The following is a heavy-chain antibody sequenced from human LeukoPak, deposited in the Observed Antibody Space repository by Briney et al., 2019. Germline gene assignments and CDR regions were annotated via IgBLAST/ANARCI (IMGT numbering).Heavy chain of an antibody. V-gene: IGHV4-39*01. Sequence: SETLSLTCTVSGGSISSSGYYWGWIRQSPGRGLEGIGSVSHSGSTYYNPPLKSRVTISIDTSKNQFSLELRSATAADTAVYYCARHIMIVVTEYHFDDWGQGTQVSVSS. D-gene: IGHD3-22*01. CDR2: VSHSGST. CDR3: ARHIMIVVTEYHFDD. CDR1: GGSISSSGYY. J-gene: IGHJ4*02.